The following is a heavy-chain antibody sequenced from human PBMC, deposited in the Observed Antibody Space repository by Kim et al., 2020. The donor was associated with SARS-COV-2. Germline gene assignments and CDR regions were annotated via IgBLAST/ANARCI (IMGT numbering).Heavy chain of an antibody. D-gene: IGHD3-9*01. CDR3: ARDHRLEYILTGNY. J-gene: IGHJ4*02. Sequence: SGKYRFTFSRDNSKNSLYLQMNSLRAEDSSVYYCARDHRLEYILTGNYWGQGTLVTVSS. V-gene: IGHV3-30*07.